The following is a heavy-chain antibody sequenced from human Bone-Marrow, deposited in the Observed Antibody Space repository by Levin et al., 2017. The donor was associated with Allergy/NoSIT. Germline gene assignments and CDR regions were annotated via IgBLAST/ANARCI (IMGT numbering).Heavy chain of an antibody. CDR2: IDWDEDK. D-gene: IGHD6-19*01. V-gene: IGHV2-70*01. J-gene: IGHJ6*02. CDR3: ARIHDSSGFHGYYGIDV. CDR1: GFALSTSGMC. Sequence: VSGPTLVKPTQTLTLTCSFSGFALSTSGMCVTWIRQSPGKALEWLALIDWDEDKYYRTSLRTRLTLSRDTSKNQVVLRMTNMDPVDTGTYYCARIHDSSGFHGYYGIDVWGPGTTVTVSS.